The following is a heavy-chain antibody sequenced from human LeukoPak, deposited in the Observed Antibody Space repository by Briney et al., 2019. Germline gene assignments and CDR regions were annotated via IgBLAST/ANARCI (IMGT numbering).Heavy chain of an antibody. CDR1: GYTFTSYA. CDR3: ARETAGGGSSWYWGEYYYYGMDV. D-gene: IGHD6-13*01. Sequence: ASVKVSCKASGYTFTSYAMNWVRQAPGQGLEWMGWINTNTGNPTYAQGFTGRFVFSMDTSVSTAYLQISSLKAEDTAVYYCARETAGGGSSWYWGEYYYYGMDVWGQGTTVTVSS. V-gene: IGHV7-4-1*02. J-gene: IGHJ6*02. CDR2: INTNTGNP.